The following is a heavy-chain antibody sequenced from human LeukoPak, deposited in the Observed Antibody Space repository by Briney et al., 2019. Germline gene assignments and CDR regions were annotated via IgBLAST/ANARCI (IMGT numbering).Heavy chain of an antibody. J-gene: IGHJ4*02. D-gene: IGHD3-22*01. Sequence: GGSLRLSCAASGFTFSSYAMSWVRQAPGKGLEWVSAISGSGGSTYYADSVKGRFTISRDNSKNTLYLQMSSLRAEDTAIYYCARGYFYDSSAYGPFGAYWGQGTLVTVSS. CDR3: ARGYFYDSSAYGPFGAY. CDR2: ISGSGGST. CDR1: GFTFSSYA. V-gene: IGHV3-23*01.